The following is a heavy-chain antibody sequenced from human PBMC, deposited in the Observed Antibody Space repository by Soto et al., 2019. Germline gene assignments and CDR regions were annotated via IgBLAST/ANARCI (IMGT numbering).Heavy chain of an antibody. V-gene: IGHV3-7*01. CDR1: GFTFEKYW. CDR2: IKEDGSDK. J-gene: IGHJ4*02. CDR3: ARGRSTDY. Sequence: DVQLLESGGAWVQPGESLRLSCAASGFTFEKYWMTWARQAPGKGLELVANIKEDGSDKTYVDSVKGRFTVSRDNTKDFLFLQMNSLRDEDTAVYYCARGRSTDYWGQGTMVIVSS.